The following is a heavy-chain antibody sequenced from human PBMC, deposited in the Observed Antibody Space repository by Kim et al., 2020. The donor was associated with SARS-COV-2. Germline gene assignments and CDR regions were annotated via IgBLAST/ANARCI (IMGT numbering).Heavy chain of an antibody. J-gene: IGHJ4*03. CDR2: IWYDGSNK. V-gene: IGHV3-33*01. Sequence: GGSLRLSCAASGFTFSSYGMHWVRQAPGKGLEWVAVIWYDGSNKYYADSVKGRFTISRDNSKNTLYLQMNSLRAEDTAVYYCARDGPDSDVVPAAGGYFDDFGPGTRVTVSS. D-gene: IGHD2-2*01. CDR1: GFTFSSYG. CDR3: ARDGPDSDVVPAAGGYFDD.